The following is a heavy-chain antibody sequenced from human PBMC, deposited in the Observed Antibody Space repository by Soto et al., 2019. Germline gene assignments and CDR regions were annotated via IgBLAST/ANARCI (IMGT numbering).Heavy chain of an antibody. D-gene: IGHD3-22*01. Sequence: GGFLRLSCAASGFTFSSYAMSWVRQAPGKGLEWVSAISGSGGSTYYADSVKGRFTISRDNSKNTLYLQMNSLRAEDTAVYYCAKDRGDYYDSSGYPTEGAFDIWGQGTMVTVSS. CDR1: GFTFSSYA. V-gene: IGHV3-23*01. J-gene: IGHJ3*02. CDR2: ISGSGGST. CDR3: AKDRGDYYDSSGYPTEGAFDI.